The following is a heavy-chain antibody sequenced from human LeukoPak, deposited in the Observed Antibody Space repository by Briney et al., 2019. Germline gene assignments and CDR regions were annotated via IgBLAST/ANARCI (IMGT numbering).Heavy chain of an antibody. CDR1: GYTFTSYG. Sequence: ASVKVSCKASGYTFTSYGISWMRQAPGQGLEWMGWISAYNGNTNYAQKLQGRVTMTTDTSTSTAYMELRSLTSDDTAVYYCARIGSSWSALDYWGQGTLVTVSS. CDR2: ISAYNGNT. J-gene: IGHJ4*02. D-gene: IGHD6-13*01. CDR3: ARIGSSWSALDY. V-gene: IGHV1-18*01.